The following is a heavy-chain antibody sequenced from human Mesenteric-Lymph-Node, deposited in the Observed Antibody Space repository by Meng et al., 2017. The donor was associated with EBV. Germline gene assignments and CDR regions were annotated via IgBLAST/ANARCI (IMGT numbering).Heavy chain of an antibody. V-gene: IGHV4-4*02. Sequence: VQYQHSRPRLVKRSRSMSPTSAVVGACVLSSNCWNWVRQPPGRGLEWIGEVYHTGSANYNPSLKSRVIIAVDKSNNQFSLRLSSVTAADTAVYYCARVGYNYVYYFDFWGQGTLVTVSS. D-gene: IGHD5-24*01. CDR1: GACVLSSNC. CDR2: VYHTGSA. J-gene: IGHJ4*02. CDR3: ARVGYNYVYYFDF.